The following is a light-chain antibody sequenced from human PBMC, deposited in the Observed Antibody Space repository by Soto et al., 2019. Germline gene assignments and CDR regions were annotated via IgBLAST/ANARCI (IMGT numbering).Light chain of an antibody. Sequence: QAVVTQEPSLTVSPGGTVTLTCASSTGAVTSGYYPNWFQQKPGQAPRALMYSTSNKHSWTPARFSGSLLGGKAALTLSGVQPEDEAEYYCLLYYGGAQLVVFGGGTKLTVL. CDR3: LLYYGGAQLVV. V-gene: IGLV7-43*01. CDR2: STS. CDR1: TGAVTSGYY. J-gene: IGLJ2*01.